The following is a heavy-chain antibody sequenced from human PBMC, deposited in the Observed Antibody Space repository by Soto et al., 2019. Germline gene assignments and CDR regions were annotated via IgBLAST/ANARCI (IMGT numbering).Heavy chain of an antibody. CDR2: VYYSGST. J-gene: IGHJ4*02. CDR3: ARQPRGPGYGERGLYFDY. D-gene: IGHD3-16*01. Sequence: SETLSLTCAVYAGSFSHYYWNWIRQSPGKGLEWIGSVYYSGSTHDNPSLQSRVTISVDTSRNQFSLNLISVTAADTAVYFCARQPRGPGYGERGLYFDYWGQGTLVTVSS. CDR1: AGSFSHYY. V-gene: IGHV4-34*01.